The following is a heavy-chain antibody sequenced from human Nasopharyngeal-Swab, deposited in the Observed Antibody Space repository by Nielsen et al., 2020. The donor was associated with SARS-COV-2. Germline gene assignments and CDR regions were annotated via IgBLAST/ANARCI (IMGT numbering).Heavy chain of an antibody. CDR2: IKSAANGGTT. D-gene: IGHD3-22*01. CDR3: ASYRDSSGYHFDY. CDR1: GFTFNNAW. Sequence: GESLKISCSASGFTFNNAWMKWVRQAPGKGPEWVGRIKSAANGGTTDHAEPVKGRLTISRDDSKNTLYLQMNSRKTEDTAIYYCASYRDSSGYHFDYWGQGTLVTVSS. V-gene: IGHV3-15*05. J-gene: IGHJ4*02.